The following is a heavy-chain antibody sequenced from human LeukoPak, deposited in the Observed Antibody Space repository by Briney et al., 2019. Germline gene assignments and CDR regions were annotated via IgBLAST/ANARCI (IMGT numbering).Heavy chain of an antibody. D-gene: IGHD6-13*01. Sequence: SQTLSLTCAISGDSVSSNSAAWNWTRQSPWRGLGWLGRTNTRPKWYNDYAVSVKSRITINPDTSKNQFSLQLNSVTPEDTAVYYCAREAPGIAAAGRSSPTSFDYWGQGTLVTVSS. CDR2: TNTRPKWYN. CDR1: GDSVSSNSAA. CDR3: AREAPGIAAAGRSSPTSFDY. V-gene: IGHV6-1*01. J-gene: IGHJ4*02.